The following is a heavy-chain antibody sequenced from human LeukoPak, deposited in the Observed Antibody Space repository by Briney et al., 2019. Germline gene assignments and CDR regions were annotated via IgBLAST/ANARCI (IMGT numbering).Heavy chain of an antibody. CDR2: IYHSGST. CDR1: GYSISSGYY. Sequence: SETLSLTCAVSGYSISSGYYWGWIRQPPGKGLEWIGSIYHSGSTYYNPSLKSRVTISVDTSKNQFSLKLSSVTAADTAVYDCASHPRIAAARFDYWGQGTLVTVSS. V-gene: IGHV4-38-2*01. D-gene: IGHD6-13*01. CDR3: ASHPRIAAARFDY. J-gene: IGHJ4*02.